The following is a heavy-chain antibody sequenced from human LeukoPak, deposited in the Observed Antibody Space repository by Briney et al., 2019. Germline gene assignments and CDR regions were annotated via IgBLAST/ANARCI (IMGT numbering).Heavy chain of an antibody. CDR1: GFTFSTYW. CDR2: INQDGSGT. Sequence: GGSLRLSCAASGFTFSTYWMSWVSQAPGKGVEGGANINQDGSGTNYVDSARGRFIVSRDNAKNSVFLQMSSLRAEDTAVYYCAIAAGWEQAYWGQGTLVTVSS. CDR3: AIAAGWEQAY. D-gene: IGHD1-26*01. J-gene: IGHJ4*02. V-gene: IGHV3-7*01.